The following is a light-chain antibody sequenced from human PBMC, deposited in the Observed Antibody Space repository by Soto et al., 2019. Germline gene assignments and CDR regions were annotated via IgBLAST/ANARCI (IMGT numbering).Light chain of an antibody. CDR2: WAS. CDR3: QQHYSTPPNT. Sequence: DIVMTQSPDSLAVSLGERATINCKSSQSVLYSSNNKNYLAWYQQKPGQPPKLLIYWASTRESGVPDRFSGSGSGTDFTLPISSLQAEDVAVYYCQQHYSTPPNTFGQGTKVEIK. V-gene: IGKV4-1*01. J-gene: IGKJ2*01. CDR1: QSVLYSSNNKNY.